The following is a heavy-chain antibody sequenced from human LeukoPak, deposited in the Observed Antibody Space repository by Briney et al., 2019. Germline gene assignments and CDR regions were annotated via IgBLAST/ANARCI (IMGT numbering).Heavy chain of an antibody. Sequence: SETLSLTCAVYGGSFSGYYWSWIRQPPGKGLEWIEEINHSGSTNYNPSLKSRVTISVDTSKNQFSLKLSSVTAADTAVYYCARGGTIADRYYYYYMDVWGKGTTVTVSS. CDR3: ARGGTIADRYYYYYMDV. J-gene: IGHJ6*03. CDR2: INHSGST. CDR1: GGSFSGYY. V-gene: IGHV4-34*01.